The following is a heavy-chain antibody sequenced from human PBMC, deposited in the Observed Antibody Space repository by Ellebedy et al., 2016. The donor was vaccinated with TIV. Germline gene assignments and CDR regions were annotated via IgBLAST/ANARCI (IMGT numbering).Heavy chain of an antibody. V-gene: IGHV3-48*04. CDR1: GFTFRSYG. J-gene: IGHJ3*01. Sequence: GESLKISCAASGFTFRSYGMNWVRQAPGKGLEWISYISSSNTIYYADSVKGRFTISRDNAKNSLYLQMNSLRVEDTALYYCATDGSYGDYLFPQHAFFWGQGTMVTVSS. CDR3: ATDGSYGDYLFPQHAFF. CDR2: ISSSNTI. D-gene: IGHD4-17*01.